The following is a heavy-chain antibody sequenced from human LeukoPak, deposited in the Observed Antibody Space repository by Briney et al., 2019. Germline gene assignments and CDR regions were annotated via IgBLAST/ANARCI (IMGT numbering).Heavy chain of an antibody. CDR3: ARDGYYYDSSGYDY. Sequence: SETLSLTCTVSGGSISNYYWSWIRQPAGKGLEWIGYIYYSGSTNYNPSLKSRVTISVDTSKNQFSLKLSSVTAADTAMYYCARDGYYYDSSGYDYWGQGTLVTVSS. V-gene: IGHV4-59*01. D-gene: IGHD3-22*01. CDR2: IYYSGST. CDR1: GGSISNYY. J-gene: IGHJ4*02.